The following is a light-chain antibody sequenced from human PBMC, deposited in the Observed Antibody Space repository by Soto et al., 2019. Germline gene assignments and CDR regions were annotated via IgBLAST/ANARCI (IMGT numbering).Light chain of an antibody. CDR1: SSNIGAGYD. CDR2: GNS. Sequence: QSVLTQPPSVSGAPGQRVTISCTGSSSNIGAGYDVHWYQQLPGTAPKLLIHGNSNRPSGVPDRLSGSKSGTSASLAITGLQAEDEADYYCQSYDSSLRGVVFGGGTKLTVL. CDR3: QSYDSSLRGVV. J-gene: IGLJ2*01. V-gene: IGLV1-40*01.